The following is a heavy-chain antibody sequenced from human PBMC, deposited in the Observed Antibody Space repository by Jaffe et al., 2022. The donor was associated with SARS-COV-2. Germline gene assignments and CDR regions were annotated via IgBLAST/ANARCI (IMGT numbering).Heavy chain of an antibody. CDR1: GFTFSSYA. Sequence: EVQLLESGGGLVQPGGSLRLSCAASGFTFSSYAMSWVRQAPGKGLEWVSAISGSGGSTYYADSVKGRFTISRDNSKNTLYLQMNSLRAEDTAVYYCAKDLGDSGNPKGHGAFDIWGQGTMVTVSS. CDR2: ISGSGGST. V-gene: IGHV3-23*01. D-gene: IGHD1-26*01. CDR3: AKDLGDSGNPKGHGAFDI. J-gene: IGHJ3*02.